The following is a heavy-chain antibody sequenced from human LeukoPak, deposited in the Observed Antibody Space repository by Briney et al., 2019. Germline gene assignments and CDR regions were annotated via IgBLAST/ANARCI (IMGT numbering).Heavy chain of an antibody. V-gene: IGHV3-7*03. CDR2: IKPDGSEK. J-gene: IGHJ4*02. CDR3: ARENYFDY. Sequence: GRSLRPSCTASGFTFGDYAMSWVRQAPGKGLEWVANIKPDGSEKNYGDSVRGRFTISRDNARNSLSLQMNSLRAEDTAVYYCARENYFDYWGQGTLVTVSS. CDR1: GFTFGDYA.